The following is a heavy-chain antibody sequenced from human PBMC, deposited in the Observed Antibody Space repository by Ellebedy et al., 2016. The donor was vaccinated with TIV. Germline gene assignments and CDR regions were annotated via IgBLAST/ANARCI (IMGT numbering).Heavy chain of an antibody. V-gene: IGHV1-69*13. Sequence: SVKVSXXASGYTFTSYGISWVRQAPGQGLEWMGGIIPLCGTADYAQKFQGRVTVSADESTSTAYMELSSLRSEDTAVYYCAGGAIVATIGGGYYYGMDVWGQGTTVTVSS. D-gene: IGHD5-12*01. J-gene: IGHJ6*02. CDR1: GYTFTSYG. CDR3: AGGAIVATIGGGYYYGMDV. CDR2: IIPLCGTA.